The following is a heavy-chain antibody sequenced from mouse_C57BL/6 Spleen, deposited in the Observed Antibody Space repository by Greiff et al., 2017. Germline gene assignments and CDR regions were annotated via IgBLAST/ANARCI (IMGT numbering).Heavy chain of an antibody. CDR1: GYTFTSYW. D-gene: IGHD2-1*01. V-gene: IGHV1-7*01. J-gene: IGHJ1*03. Sequence: QVQLQQSGAELAKPGASVKLSCKASGYTFTSYWMNWVKQRPGQGLEWIGYINPSSGYTKYNQKFKGKATLTVDKSSSTAYMQLSSLTYEDSAVYYCAREKTIVGNYEYLDVWGTGTTVTVSS. CDR2: INPSSGYT. CDR3: AREKTIVGNYEYLDV.